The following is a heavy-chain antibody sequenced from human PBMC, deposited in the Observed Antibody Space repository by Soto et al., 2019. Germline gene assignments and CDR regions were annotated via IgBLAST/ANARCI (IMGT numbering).Heavy chain of an antibody. CDR2: IYSSGST. D-gene: IGHD3-9*01. CDR1: GVSVSGGSNY. V-gene: IGHV4-61*01. J-gene: IGHJ3*02. Sequence: SETLSLTCTVSGVSVSGGSNYWSWIRQPPGKGLEWIGHIYSSGSTNYNPSLKSRATISEDTSKNQFSLKLNSVTAADTAVYYCARDQNILTGYYPSDAFDIWGQGTMVTVSS. CDR3: ARDQNILTGYYPSDAFDI.